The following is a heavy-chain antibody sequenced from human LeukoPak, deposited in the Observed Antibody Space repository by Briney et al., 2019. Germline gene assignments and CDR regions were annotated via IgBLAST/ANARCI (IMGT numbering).Heavy chain of an antibody. CDR3: ASRDYFDY. Sequence: PGGSLRLSCAASGFTFSSKSMNWVRQAPGKGLEWVSYITGDSSITYYADFVKGRFTISRDNAKNSLYLQMNSLRDEDTAVYYCASRDYFDYRGQGTLVTVSS. CDR2: ITGDSSIT. CDR1: GFTFSSKS. J-gene: IGHJ4*02. V-gene: IGHV3-48*02.